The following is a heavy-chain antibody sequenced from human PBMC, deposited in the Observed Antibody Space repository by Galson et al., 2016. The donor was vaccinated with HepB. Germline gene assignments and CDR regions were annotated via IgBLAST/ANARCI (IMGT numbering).Heavy chain of an antibody. J-gene: IGHJ4*02. CDR2: IYHTGST. CDR1: GGSISSYY. Sequence: SETLSLTCTVSGGSISSYYWSWIRQPPGKGLEWVGYIYHTGSTNYNPSLESRVFISVDLSKNQFSLRVTSVTAADTAVYYCARGGAAYSCGWYLWGQGTQVTVAS. V-gene: IGHV4-59*01. D-gene: IGHD6-13*01. CDR3: ARGGAAYSCGWYL.